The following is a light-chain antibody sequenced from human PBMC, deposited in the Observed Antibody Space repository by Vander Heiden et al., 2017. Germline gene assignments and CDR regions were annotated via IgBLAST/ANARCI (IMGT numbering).Light chain of an antibody. CDR3: QQFNSYPPPN. V-gene: IGKV1-13*02. CDR1: QGISSA. Sequence: AIQLPQSPSPLSSSVGDRVTITCRASQGISSALAWYQQKPGKAPKLLIYDACSLESWVPSRFSGSGSGTDFTLTISSLQPEDFATYYCQQFNSYPPPNFGQGTRLEIK. J-gene: IGKJ5*01. CDR2: DAC.